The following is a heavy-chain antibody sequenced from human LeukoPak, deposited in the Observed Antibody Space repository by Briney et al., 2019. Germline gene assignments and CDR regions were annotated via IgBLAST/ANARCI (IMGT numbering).Heavy chain of an antibody. V-gene: IGHV3-53*01. CDR3: ARALVGGTQDAYDI. Sequence: GGSLRLSCAASGFTVSSNYMIWVRQAPGKGLEWVSVIYSGGSTYYADSVKGRFTISRDNSKNTLSLQMNSLRAEDTAVYYCARALVGGTQDAYDIWGQGTMVTVSS. CDR2: IYSGGST. CDR1: GFTVSSNY. D-gene: IGHD1-26*01. J-gene: IGHJ3*02.